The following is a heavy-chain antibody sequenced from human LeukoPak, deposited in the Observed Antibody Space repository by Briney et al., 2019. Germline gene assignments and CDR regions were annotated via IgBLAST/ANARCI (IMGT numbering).Heavy chain of an antibody. CDR1: GYTFTGYY. D-gene: IGHD6-6*01. J-gene: IGHJ4*02. V-gene: IGHV1-2*06. CDR2: INPNSGGT. Sequence: GASVKVSCKASGYTFTGYYMHWVRQAPGQGLEWMGRINPNSGGTNYAQKFQGRVTITADESTSTAYMELSSLRSEDTAVYYCARGSIAARTFDYWGQGTLVTVSS. CDR3: ARGSIAARTFDY.